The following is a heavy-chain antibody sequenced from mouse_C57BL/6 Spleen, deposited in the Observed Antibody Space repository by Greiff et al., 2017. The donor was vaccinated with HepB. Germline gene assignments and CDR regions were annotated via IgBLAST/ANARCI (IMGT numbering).Heavy chain of an antibody. D-gene: IGHD4-1*02. Sequence: VQLQQSGAELVKPGASVKLSCKASGYTFTSYWMRWVKQRPGQGLEWIGEIDPSDSYTNYNQKFKGKATLTVDTSSSTAYMQLTSLTSEDSAVYYCARRQLGPYWYFDVWGTGTTVTVSS. CDR3: ARRQLGPYWYFDV. CDR1: GYTFTSYW. V-gene: IGHV1-50*01. J-gene: IGHJ1*03. CDR2: IDPSDSYT.